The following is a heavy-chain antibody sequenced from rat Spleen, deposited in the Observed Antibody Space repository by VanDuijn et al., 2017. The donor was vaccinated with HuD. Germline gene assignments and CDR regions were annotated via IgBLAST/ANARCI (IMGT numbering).Heavy chain of an antibody. V-gene: IGHV5-27*01. D-gene: IGHD1-10*01. CDR2: ISAGGGST. J-gene: IGHJ3*01. CDR1: GFIFSDHY. Sequence: EVQLVESNGGLVEPGRSLKLSCVASGFIFSDHYVAWVRQAPTKGLEWVAYISAGGGSTYYRDSVKGRFTISRDNAKGTLSLQMNILRSEDTATYYCTQQLGDWFAYWGQGTLVTVSS. CDR3: TQQLGDWFAY.